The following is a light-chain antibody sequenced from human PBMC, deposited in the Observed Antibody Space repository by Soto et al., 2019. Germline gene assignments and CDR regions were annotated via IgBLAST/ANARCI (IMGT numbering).Light chain of an antibody. CDR1: QGIGND. CDR3: LQHNSYPLT. CDR2: AAS. Sequence: LSASVGDRVTITCRASQGIGNDLGWYQQKPGKAPKRLIYAASSLQSGVPSRFSGSGSGTEFTLTISSLQPEDFATYYCLQHNSYPLTFGGGTKVDIK. V-gene: IGKV1-17*01. J-gene: IGKJ4*01.